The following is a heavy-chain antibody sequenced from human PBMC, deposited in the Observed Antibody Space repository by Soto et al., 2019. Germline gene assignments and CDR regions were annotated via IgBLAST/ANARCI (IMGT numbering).Heavy chain of an antibody. Sequence: PSETLSLTCTVSGGSISSYYWSWIRQPPGKGLEWIGYIYYSGSTNYNPSLKSRVTISVDTSKNQFSLKLSSVTAADTAVYYCARERALYNWNYSRRNYYYYGMDVWGQGTTVTSP. CDR3: ARERALYNWNYSRRNYYYYGMDV. J-gene: IGHJ6*02. CDR2: IYYSGST. V-gene: IGHV4-59*01. D-gene: IGHD1-7*01. CDR1: GGSISSYY.